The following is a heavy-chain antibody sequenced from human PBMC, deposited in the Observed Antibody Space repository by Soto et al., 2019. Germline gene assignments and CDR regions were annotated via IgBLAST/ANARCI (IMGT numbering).Heavy chain of an antibody. Sequence: GGSLRLSCVGSGFTFSTYSVNWVRQAPGKGLEWVSSISSRSDIYYADSVKGRFTISRDNAKNSVSLQMNSLRAEDTAVYYCAREYTAWPLAYGLDVWGQGTTVTVSS. CDR1: GFTFSTYS. J-gene: IGHJ6*02. CDR2: ISSRSDI. D-gene: IGHD2-2*02. V-gene: IGHV3-21*01. CDR3: AREYTAWPLAYGLDV.